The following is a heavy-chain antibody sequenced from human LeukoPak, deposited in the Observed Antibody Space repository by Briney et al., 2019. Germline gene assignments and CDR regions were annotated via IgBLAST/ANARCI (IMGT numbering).Heavy chain of an antibody. J-gene: IGHJ4*02. D-gene: IGHD1-26*01. V-gene: IGHV3-21*01. CDR1: GFTFSSYS. CDR3: ARDRVGATTDAFDY. Sequence: PGGSLRLSCAASGFTFSSYSMNWVRQAPGKGLEWVSSISSSSSYIYYADSVKGRFTISRDNAKNSLYLQMNSLRAEDTAVYYCARDRVGATTDAFDYWGQGTLVTVSS. CDR2: ISSSSSYI.